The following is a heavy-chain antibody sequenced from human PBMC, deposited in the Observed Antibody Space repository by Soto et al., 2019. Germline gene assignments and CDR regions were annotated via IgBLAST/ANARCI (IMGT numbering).Heavy chain of an antibody. CDR2: INPSGGST. J-gene: IGHJ5*02. CDR1: GYTFTSNW. CDR3: ARDHSISSSGAWWLDP. D-gene: IGHD6-13*01. Sequence: ASVKVSCKASGYTFTSNWIHWVRRAPGQGLEWMGIINPSGGSTYYAQKFQGRVALTRDTSTSTVYMELTSLTSEDTAVYYCARDHSISSSGAWWLDPWGQGTLVTVSS. V-gene: IGHV1-46*01.